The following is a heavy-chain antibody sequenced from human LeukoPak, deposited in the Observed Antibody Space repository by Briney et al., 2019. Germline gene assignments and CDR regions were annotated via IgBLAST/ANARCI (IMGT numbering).Heavy chain of an antibody. V-gene: IGHV3-11*01. J-gene: IGHJ3*02. Sequence: KPGGSLRLSCAASGFTFSDYYMIWLRQAPGKGLEWGSYISSSGSTIYYADPGKGRFTISRVYAKNSLCLQMNSLRAEDTAVYYCARVGSWENAFDIWGQGTMVTVSS. CDR3: ARVGSWENAFDI. D-gene: IGHD2-2*03. CDR2: ISSSGSTI. CDR1: GFTFSDYY.